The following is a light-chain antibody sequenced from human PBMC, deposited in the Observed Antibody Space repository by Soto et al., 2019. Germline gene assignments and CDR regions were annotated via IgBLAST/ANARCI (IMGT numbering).Light chain of an antibody. V-gene: IGLV2-14*03. CDR2: DVT. J-gene: IGLJ2*01. Sequence: QSVLTQPASVSGSPGQSITISCIGTSSDVGGYNYVYWYQQHPGKAPKLVIYDVTIRPSGVSHRFSGSKSGSTASLIISGLQAEADADYYCSSYTSTTTVIFGGGTKVTVL. CDR1: SSDVGGYNY. CDR3: SSYTSTTTVI.